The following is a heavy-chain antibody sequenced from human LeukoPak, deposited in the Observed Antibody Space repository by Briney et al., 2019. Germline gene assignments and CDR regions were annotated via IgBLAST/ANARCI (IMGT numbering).Heavy chain of an antibody. V-gene: IGHV3-30-3*01. J-gene: IGHJ3*02. Sequence: GGSLRLSCAASGFTFSSYAMHWVRQAPGKGLEWVAVISYDGSNKYYADSVKGRFTISRDNSKNTLYLQMNSLRAEDTAVYYCARAWQAADAFDIWGQGTMVTVS. CDR3: ARAWQAADAFDI. CDR1: GFTFSSYA. D-gene: IGHD5-12*01. CDR2: ISYDGSNK.